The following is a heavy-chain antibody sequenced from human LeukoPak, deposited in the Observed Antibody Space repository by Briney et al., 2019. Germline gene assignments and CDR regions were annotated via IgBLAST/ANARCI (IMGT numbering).Heavy chain of an antibody. Sequence: GGSLRLSCAASGFTFSSYAMSWVRQAPGKGLERVSAISGSGGSTYYADSVKGRFTISRDNSKNTLYLQMNSLRAEDTAVYYCAKDSLGSSSKNWFDPWGQGTLVTVSS. D-gene: IGHD6-13*01. J-gene: IGHJ5*02. CDR2: ISGSGGST. V-gene: IGHV3-23*01. CDR1: GFTFSSYA. CDR3: AKDSLGSSSKNWFDP.